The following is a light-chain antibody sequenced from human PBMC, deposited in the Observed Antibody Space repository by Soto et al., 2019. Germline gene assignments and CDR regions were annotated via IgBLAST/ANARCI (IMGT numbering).Light chain of an antibody. J-gene: IGLJ2*01. CDR1: SSNIGAGYD. CDR3: QSYDSSLSGYVV. Sequence: QSVLTPPPSVSEAPGQRVTISCTGSSSNIGAGYDVHWYQQLPGTAPKLLIYGNSNRPSGVPDRFSGSKSGTSASLAITGLQAEDEAYYYCQSYDSSLSGYVVFGGGTKRTVL. V-gene: IGLV1-40*01. CDR2: GNS.